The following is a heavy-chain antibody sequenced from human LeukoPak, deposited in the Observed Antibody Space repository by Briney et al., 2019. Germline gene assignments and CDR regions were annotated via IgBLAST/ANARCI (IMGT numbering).Heavy chain of an antibody. CDR3: ARRVVEGPNSHFDY. CDR1: GFTFSSYS. Sequence: GGSLRLSCVAAGFTFSSYSMNWVRQAPGKGLEWVSYISSSSSTIYYADSVKGRFTISRDNAKNSLYLQMNSLRAEDTAVYYCARRVVEGPNSHFDYWGQGTLVTVSS. V-gene: IGHV3-48*01. CDR2: ISSSSSTI. J-gene: IGHJ4*02. D-gene: IGHD2-15*01.